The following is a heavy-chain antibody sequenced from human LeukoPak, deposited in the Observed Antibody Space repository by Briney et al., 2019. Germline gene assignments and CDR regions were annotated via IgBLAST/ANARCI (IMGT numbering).Heavy chain of an antibody. CDR2: ISTDASST. V-gene: IGHV3-74*01. Sequence: GGSLRLSCAASGFTVSDYRMHWVRQAPGKGLVWVSRISTDASSTTYADSVKGRFTISRDNAKDTLYLQMNSLRAEDTAVYYCTGHHQAYSRTYWGQGTLVTVSS. CDR1: GFTVSDYR. CDR3: TGHHQAYSRTY. D-gene: IGHD6-13*01. J-gene: IGHJ4*02.